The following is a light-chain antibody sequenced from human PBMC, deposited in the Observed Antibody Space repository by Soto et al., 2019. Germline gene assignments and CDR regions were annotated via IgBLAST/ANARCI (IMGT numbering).Light chain of an antibody. J-gene: IGKJ3*01. CDR2: KAS. CDR1: QSISSW. V-gene: IGKV1-5*03. Sequence: DIQMTQSPSTLSASVGDRVTITCRASQSISSWLAWYQQKPGKAPKLLIYKASSLESGVPSRFSGSGSVTEFTLTISSLQPDDFATYYCQQSFTFGPVTKVDIK. CDR3: QQSFT.